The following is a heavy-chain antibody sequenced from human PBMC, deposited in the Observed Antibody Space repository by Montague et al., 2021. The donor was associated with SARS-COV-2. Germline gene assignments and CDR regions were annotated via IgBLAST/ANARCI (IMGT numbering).Heavy chain of an antibody. CDR2: IYYSGST. Sequence: SETLSLTCTVSGGSVSSYYWSWIRQSPGKGLQWLGYIYYSGSTDYNPSLKSRVTMSVDTSKNQLSLRLNSVTTADTAVYFCAGAGGFYVYWRGYSGSAGCFDPWGQGILVTVSS. CDR3: AGAGGFYVYWRGYSGSAGCFDP. J-gene: IGHJ5*02. V-gene: IGHV4-59*02. D-gene: IGHD3-3*01. CDR1: GGSVSSYY.